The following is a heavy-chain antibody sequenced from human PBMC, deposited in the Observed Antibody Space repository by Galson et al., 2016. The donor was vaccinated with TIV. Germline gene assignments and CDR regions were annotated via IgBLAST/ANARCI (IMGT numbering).Heavy chain of an antibody. Sequence: SLRLSCAASGFDVSRHYMSWVRQAPGKGLDWVSFIYSTGSTKYADSVKGRFTISRDSSENTVFLQMNRLRAEDTAVYYCARHLSAADYFGMDVWGQGTTVTVSS. CDR1: GFDVSRHY. D-gene: IGHD2-15*01. CDR2: IYSTGST. V-gene: IGHV3-53*01. CDR3: ARHLSAADYFGMDV. J-gene: IGHJ6*02.